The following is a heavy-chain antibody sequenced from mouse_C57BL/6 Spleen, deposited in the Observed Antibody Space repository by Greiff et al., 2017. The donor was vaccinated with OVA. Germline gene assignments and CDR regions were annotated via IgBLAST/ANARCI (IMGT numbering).Heavy chain of an antibody. CDR3: ARTAPLYDGYYVWYFDD. Sequence: VQLQQPGAELVRPGSSVKLSCKASGYTFTSYWMDWVKQRPGQGLEWIGNIYPSDSETHYNQKFKDKATLTVDKSSSTAYMQLSNMTSENSAVYDWARTAPLYDGYYVWYFDDWGTGTTVTVSS. J-gene: IGHJ1*03. CDR2: IYPSDSET. CDR1: GYTFTSYW. D-gene: IGHD2-3*01. V-gene: IGHV1-61*01.